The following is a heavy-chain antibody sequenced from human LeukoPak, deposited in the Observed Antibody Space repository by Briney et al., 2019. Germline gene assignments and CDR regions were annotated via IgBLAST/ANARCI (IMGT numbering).Heavy chain of an antibody. J-gene: IGHJ4*02. CDR2: IWYDGSNK. V-gene: IGHV3-33*01. CDR1: GFTFSTYG. CDR3: ARQRDYYDSSGYYSFDY. D-gene: IGHD3-22*01. Sequence: PGGSLRLSCAASGFTFSTYGMNWVRQAPGKGLEWVAVIWYDGSNKYYADSVKGRFTISRDNSKNTLYLQMNSLRAEDTAVYYCARQRDYYDSSGYYSFDYWGQGTLVTVSS.